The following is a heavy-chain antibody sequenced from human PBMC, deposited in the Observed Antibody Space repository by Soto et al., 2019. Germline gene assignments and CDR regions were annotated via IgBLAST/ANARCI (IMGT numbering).Heavy chain of an antibody. J-gene: IGHJ5*01. V-gene: IGHV4-59*01. CDR3: ARRGGGYYVDS. Sequence: QVQLQESGPGLVDPSETLSLICSVSGGSTSGYYWSWIRQAPGKGLEWIGYIHSSGSTNFNPSLTSRVTMSVDTSRNQFSLNLTSVTAADTAVYYCARRGGGYYVDSWGQGTLVTVSS. D-gene: IGHD3-3*01. CDR2: IHSSGST. CDR1: GGSTSGYY.